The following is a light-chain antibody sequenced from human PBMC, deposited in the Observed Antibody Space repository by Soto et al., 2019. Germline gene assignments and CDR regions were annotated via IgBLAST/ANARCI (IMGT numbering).Light chain of an antibody. CDR3: HQYYSPPFA. J-gene: IGKJ3*01. V-gene: IGKV4-1*01. Sequence: ILMTQSPDSLGVSLGERATINCKSNETILYGSNNKNYLSWYQQKPGQPPNLLIYWASTRKYGVPERFSGSGSGTDFTLSISNLQAEDVAVYYCHQYYSPPFAFGPGTKVHL. CDR2: WAS. CDR1: ETILYGSNNKNY.